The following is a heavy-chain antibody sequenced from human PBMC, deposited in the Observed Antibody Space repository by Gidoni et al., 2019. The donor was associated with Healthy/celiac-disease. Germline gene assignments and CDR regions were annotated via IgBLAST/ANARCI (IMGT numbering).Heavy chain of an antibody. CDR2: INSDGSST. V-gene: IGHV3-74*01. D-gene: IGHD2-8*01. CDR3: ARDTGRYCTNGVCFPMQFDP. CDR1: GFTFSSYW. Sequence: EVQLVESGGGLVQPGGSLRLSCAASGFTFSSYWLHWVRQAPGKGLVWVSRINSDGSSTSYADSVKGRFTISRDNAKNTLYLQMNSLRAEDTAVYYCARDTGRYCTNGVCFPMQFDPWGQGTLVTVSS. J-gene: IGHJ5*02.